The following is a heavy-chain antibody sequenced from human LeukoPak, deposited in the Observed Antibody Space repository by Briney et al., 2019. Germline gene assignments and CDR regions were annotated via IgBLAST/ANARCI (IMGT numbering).Heavy chain of an antibody. Sequence: ASVKVSCKASGYIFSTYYMHWVRQAPGQGLEWMGIINPSGGRTSYAQKFQGRVTLTSDMSTTTVYMELNRLQFEDTAMYYCTREAYSSSPSPLDAFDIWGQGTMVTVSS. CDR1: GYIFSTYY. CDR3: TREAYSSSPSPLDAFDI. V-gene: IGHV1-46*01. CDR2: INPSGGRT. D-gene: IGHD6-6*01. J-gene: IGHJ3*02.